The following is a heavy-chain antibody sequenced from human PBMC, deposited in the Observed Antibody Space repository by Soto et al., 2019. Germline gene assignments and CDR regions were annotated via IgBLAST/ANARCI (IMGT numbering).Heavy chain of an antibody. Sequence: LRLSCAASGFTVSSNYMSWVHQAPGKGLEWVSVIYSGGSTYYADSVKGRFTISRDNSKNTLYLQMNSLRAEDTAVYYCARDMAVPSYYYYGMDVWGQGTTVTVSS. J-gene: IGHJ6*02. CDR3: ARDMAVPSYYYYGMDV. CDR2: IYSGGST. CDR1: GFTVSSNY. D-gene: IGHD3-10*01. V-gene: IGHV3-53*01.